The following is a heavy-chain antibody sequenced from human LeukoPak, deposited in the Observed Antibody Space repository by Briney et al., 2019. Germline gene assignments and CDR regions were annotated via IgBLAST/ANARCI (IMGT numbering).Heavy chain of an antibody. V-gene: IGHV3-74*01. CDR1: GFTFSSYW. CDR2: INSDGSST. J-gene: IGHJ4*02. CDR3: ARDPTLRYFDWSFDY. Sequence: GGSLRLSCAASGFTFSSYWMHWVRQAPGKGLVWVSRINSDGSSTSYADSVKGRFTIPRDNAKNTLYLQMNSLRAEDTAVYHCARDPTLRYFDWSFDYWGQGTLVTVSS. D-gene: IGHD3-9*01.